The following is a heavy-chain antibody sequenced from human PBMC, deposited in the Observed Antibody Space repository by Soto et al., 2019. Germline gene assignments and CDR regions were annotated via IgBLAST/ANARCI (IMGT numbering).Heavy chain of an antibody. CDR2: INSDGSST. J-gene: IGHJ6*02. CDR1: GFTFSSYW. D-gene: IGHD3-3*01. Sequence: GGSLRLSCAASGFTFSSYWVHWVRQAPGKGLVWVSRINSDGSSTSYADSVKGRFTISRDNAKNTLYLQMNSLRAEDTAVYYCARVRGDYDFLSGYYNYYYYGMDVWGQGTTVTVSS. CDR3: ARVRGDYDFLSGYYNYYYYGMDV. V-gene: IGHV3-74*01.